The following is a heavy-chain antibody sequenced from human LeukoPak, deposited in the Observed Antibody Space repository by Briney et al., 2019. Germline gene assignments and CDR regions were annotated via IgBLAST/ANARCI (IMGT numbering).Heavy chain of an antibody. D-gene: IGHD2-15*01. V-gene: IGHV3-11*04. CDR1: GFTFSDYN. Sequence: PGGSLRLPCAASGFTFSDYNMRWIRQAPGKGLEWVSSISRSGSTKYYADSVKGRFTISRDNAKNSLYLQMNSLRAEDTAVYYCARYCSGGSCHDAFDIWGQGTMVTVSS. CDR2: ISRSGSTK. J-gene: IGHJ3*02. CDR3: ARYCSGGSCHDAFDI.